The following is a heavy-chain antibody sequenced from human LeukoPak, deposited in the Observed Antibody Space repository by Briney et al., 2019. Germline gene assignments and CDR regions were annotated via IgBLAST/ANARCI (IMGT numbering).Heavy chain of an antibody. CDR3: ARDYPYSSSSLGAFDI. CDR2: IYYSGST. D-gene: IGHD6-6*01. Sequence: SETLSLTCTVSGGSISSYYWSWIRQPPGKGLEWIGYIYYSGSTNYNPSLKSRVTISVDTSKNQFSLKLSSVTAADTAVYYCARDYPYSSSSLGAFDIWGQGTMVTVSS. CDR1: GGSISSYY. J-gene: IGHJ3*02. V-gene: IGHV4-59*01.